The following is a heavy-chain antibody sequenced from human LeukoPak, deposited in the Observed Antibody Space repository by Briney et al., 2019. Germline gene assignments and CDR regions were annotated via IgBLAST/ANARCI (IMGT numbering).Heavy chain of an antibody. CDR3: ARAGSSGWFHY. D-gene: IGHD6-19*01. CDR2: INHSGST. V-gene: IGHV4-34*01. J-gene: IGHJ4*02. CDR1: GGSLSGYY. Sequence: SETLSLTCAVYGGSLSGYYWSWLRQPPGKGLEWIGEINHSGSTNYNPSLKSRVTISVDTSKNQFSLKLSSVTAADTAVYYCARAGSSGWFHYWGQGTLVTVSS.